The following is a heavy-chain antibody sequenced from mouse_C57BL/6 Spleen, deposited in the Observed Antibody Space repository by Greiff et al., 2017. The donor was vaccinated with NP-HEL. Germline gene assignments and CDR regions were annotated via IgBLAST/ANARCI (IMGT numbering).Heavy chain of an antibody. CDR3: ARSWITTVGYCYV. J-gene: IGHJ1*03. D-gene: IGHD1-1*01. CDR2: IDPEDGET. CDR1: GFNIKDYY. Sequence: VQLQQSGAELVKPGASVKLSCTASGFNIKDYYMHWVKQRTEQGLEWIGRIDPEDGETKYAEKFQGKATITADTSSNTAYLQLSSLTSEDTAVYYCARSWITTVGYCYVWGTGTTVTVSS. V-gene: IGHV14-2*01.